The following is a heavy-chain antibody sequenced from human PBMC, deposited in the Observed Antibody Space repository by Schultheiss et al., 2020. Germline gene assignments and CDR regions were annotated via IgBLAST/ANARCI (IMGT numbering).Heavy chain of an antibody. CDR2: ISGSCGST. Sequence: CGSLRLSCAASGFTFSSYAMSWVRQAPGKGLEWVSAISGSCGSTYYADSVKGRFTISRDNSKNTLYLQMNSLRAEDTAVYYCAKDRIAVAEPSSMDVWGQGTTVTFSS. CDR3: AKDRIAVAEPSSMDV. CDR1: GFTFSSYA. V-gene: IGHV3-23*01. D-gene: IGHD6-19*01. J-gene: IGHJ6*02.